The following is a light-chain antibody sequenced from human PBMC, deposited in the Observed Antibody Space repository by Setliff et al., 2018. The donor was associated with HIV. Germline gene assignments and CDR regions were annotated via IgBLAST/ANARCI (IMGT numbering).Light chain of an antibody. CDR3: QQYGSSRT. V-gene: IGKV3-20*01. Sequence: IVLTQSPGTLSLPPGERATLSCRASQSVSNNYLAWYQQKPGQAPRVLIYHASNRATGIPDRFSGSGSGTDFTLTISRLEPQDFAVYYCQQYGSSRTFGQGTKVDIK. J-gene: IGKJ1*01. CDR2: HAS. CDR1: QSVSNNY.